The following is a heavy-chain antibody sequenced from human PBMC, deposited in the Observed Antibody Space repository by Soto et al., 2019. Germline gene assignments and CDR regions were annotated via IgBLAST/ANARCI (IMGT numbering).Heavy chain of an antibody. CDR3: ARGSRIQLWLPDY. V-gene: IGHV4-59*12. J-gene: IGHJ4*02. CDR1: GGSISSYY. Sequence: SETLSLTCTVSGGSISSYYGSWIRQPPGKGLEWIGYIYYSGSTNYNPSLKSRVTISVDTSKNQFSLKLSSVTAADTAVYYCARGSRIQLWLPDYWGQGTLVTVSS. D-gene: IGHD5-18*01. CDR2: IYYSGST.